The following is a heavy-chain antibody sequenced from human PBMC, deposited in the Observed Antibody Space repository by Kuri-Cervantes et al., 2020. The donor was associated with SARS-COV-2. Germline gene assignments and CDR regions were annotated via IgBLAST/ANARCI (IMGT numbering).Heavy chain of an antibody. J-gene: IGHJ6*02. D-gene: IGHD5-12*01. V-gene: IGHV3-33*01. CDR1: GFTFSSYG. CDR2: IWYDGSNK. CDR3: ARAEVKDIVATITSYYYYYGMDV. Sequence: GGSLRLSCAASGFTFSSYGMHWVRQAPGKGLEWVAVIWYDGSNKYYADSVKGRFTISRDNSKNTLYLQMNSLRAEDTAVYYCARAEVKDIVATITSYYYYYGMDVWGQGTTVTVSS.